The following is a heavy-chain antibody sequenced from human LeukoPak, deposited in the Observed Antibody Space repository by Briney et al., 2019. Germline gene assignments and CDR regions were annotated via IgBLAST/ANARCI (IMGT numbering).Heavy chain of an antibody. CDR3: ARVLHKRNYDSSDYYGY. CDR1: GFTFSSYG. D-gene: IGHD3-22*01. V-gene: IGHV3-23*01. CDR2: ITGRGENI. Sequence: GGSLRLSCTASGFTFSSYGMNWVRQAPGKGLEWVSGITGRGENIYYAGSVKGRFTISRDNSKNTLYLQMNSLRAEDTAVYYCARVLHKRNYDSSDYYGYWGQGTLVTVSS. J-gene: IGHJ4*02.